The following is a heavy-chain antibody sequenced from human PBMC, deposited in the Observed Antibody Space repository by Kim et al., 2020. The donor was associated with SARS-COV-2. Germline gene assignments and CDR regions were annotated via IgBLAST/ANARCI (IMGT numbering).Heavy chain of an antibody. Sequence: QKFQGRVTITADESTSTAYMELSSLRSEDTAVYYCARGGSGWYLERWFDPWGQGTLVTVSS. J-gene: IGHJ5*02. D-gene: IGHD6-19*01. CDR3: ARGGSGWYLERWFDP. V-gene: IGHV1-69*01.